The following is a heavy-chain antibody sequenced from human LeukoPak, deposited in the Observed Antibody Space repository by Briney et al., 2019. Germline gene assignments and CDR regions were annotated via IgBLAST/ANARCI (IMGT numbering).Heavy chain of an antibody. CDR3: ARYRLAPYYYYGMDV. D-gene: IGHD6-19*01. J-gene: IGHJ6*02. Sequence: SETLSLTCTVSGYSISSGYYWGWIRQPPGKGLEWIGTIYHSGTTYYNPSLKSRVTISVDTSKNQFSLKLSSVTAADTAVYYCARYRLAPYYYYGMDVWGQGTTVTVSS. CDR2: IYHSGTT. CDR1: GYSISSGYY. V-gene: IGHV4-38-2*02.